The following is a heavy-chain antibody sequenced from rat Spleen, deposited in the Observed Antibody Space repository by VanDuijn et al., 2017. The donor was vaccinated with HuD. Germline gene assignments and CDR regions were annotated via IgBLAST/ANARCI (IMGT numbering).Heavy chain of an antibody. V-gene: IGHV2-1*01. CDR1: GFSLTING. CDR3: TRRGVITTTFDH. J-gene: IGHJ2*01. CDR2: LWGDGST. Sequence: QVQLKESGPGLVQPTATLSLTRTVSGFSLTINGVHWVRQPPGKGLEWMGGLWGDGSTDYNSALKSRLSISRDTSKSQLFLKMNSLQTDDTAIYFCTRRGVITTTFDHWGQGVMVTVSS. D-gene: IGHD1-10*01.